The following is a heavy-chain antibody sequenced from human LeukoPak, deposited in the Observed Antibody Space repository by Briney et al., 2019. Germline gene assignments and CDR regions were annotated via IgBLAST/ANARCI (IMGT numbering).Heavy chain of an antibody. CDR1: GGSVSMGNW. CDR3: VRQGTNSGYYLLDY. J-gene: IGHJ4*02. V-gene: IGHV4-4*02. Sequence: SGTLSLTCAVSGGSVSMGNWWSWVRQPPGKGLEWIGEVFHSGSTDYNPPLESRVTMSVDPSKNQFSLKLTSVTVADTATYYCVRQGTNSGYYLLDYWGQGHLVIVSS. D-gene: IGHD3-22*01. CDR2: VFHSGST.